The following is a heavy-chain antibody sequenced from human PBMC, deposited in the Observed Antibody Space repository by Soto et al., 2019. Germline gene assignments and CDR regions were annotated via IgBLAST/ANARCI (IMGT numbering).Heavy chain of an antibody. V-gene: IGHV1-69*01. J-gene: IGHJ4*02. CDR3: ARYPYYYDSSGYYYGFDY. CDR2: IIPIFGTA. D-gene: IGHD3-22*01. Sequence: VQLVESGGGLVKPGGSLRLSCAASGFTFSSYAISWVRQAPGQGLEWMGGIIPIFGTANYAQKFQGRVTITADESTSTAYMELSSLRSEDTAVYYCARYPYYYDSSGYYYGFDYWGQGTLVTVSS. CDR1: GFTFSSYA.